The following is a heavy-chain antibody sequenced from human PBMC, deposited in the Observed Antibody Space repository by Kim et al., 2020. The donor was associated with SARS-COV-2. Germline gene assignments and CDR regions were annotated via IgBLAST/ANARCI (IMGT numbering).Heavy chain of an antibody. Sequence: GGSLRLSCAASGFTVSSNYMSWVRQAPGKGLEWVSVIYSGGSTYYADSVKGRFTISRDNSKNTLYLQMNSLRAEDTAVYYCARGSLGGMTMVTTDYYYYGMDVWGQGTTVTVSS. J-gene: IGHJ6*02. D-gene: IGHD4-17*01. V-gene: IGHV3-53*01. CDR2: IYSGGST. CDR1: GFTVSSNY. CDR3: ARGSLGGMTMVTTDYYYYGMDV.